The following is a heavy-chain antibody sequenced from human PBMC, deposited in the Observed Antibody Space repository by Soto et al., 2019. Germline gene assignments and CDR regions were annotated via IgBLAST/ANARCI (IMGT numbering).Heavy chain of an antibody. Sequence: GGSLRLSCGASGFTFSSYAMSWVRQAPGKGLEWVSAISGSGGSTYYADSVKGRFTISRDNSKNTLYLQMNSLRAEDTAVYYCAKDRSLWFGELFGYYYYMDVWGKGTTVTVSS. V-gene: IGHV3-23*01. CDR1: GFTFSSYA. CDR2: ISGSGGST. D-gene: IGHD3-10*01. J-gene: IGHJ6*03. CDR3: AKDRSLWFGELFGYYYYMDV.